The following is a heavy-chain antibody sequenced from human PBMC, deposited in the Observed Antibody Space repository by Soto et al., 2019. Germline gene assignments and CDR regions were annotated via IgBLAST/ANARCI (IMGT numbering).Heavy chain of an antibody. CDR1: GYTFTSYG. V-gene: IGHV1-18*01. J-gene: IGHJ6*02. Sequence: QVQLVQSGAEVKKPGASVKVSCKASGYTFTSYGISWVRQAPGQGLEWMGWISAYNGNTNYAQKLQGRVTMTTDTSTSTAYMEMRSRRSDDTAVYYCAREGYCISTSCRPYDYYGMDVWGQGTTVTVSS. CDR2: ISAYNGNT. D-gene: IGHD2-2*01. CDR3: AREGYCISTSCRPYDYYGMDV.